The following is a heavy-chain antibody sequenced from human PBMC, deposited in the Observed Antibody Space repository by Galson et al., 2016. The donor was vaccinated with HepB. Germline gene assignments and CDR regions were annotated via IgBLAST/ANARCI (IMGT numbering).Heavy chain of an antibody. J-gene: IGHJ5*02. CDR2: ISNSGATT. CDR3: AKSGYCSGNSCYNWFDP. V-gene: IGHV3-23*01. D-gene: IGHD2-15*01. Sequence: TWVRQAPGKGLEWVSVISNSGATTYYADSVKGRFTISRDNPNNTLYPQMNSLRAEDTAAYYCAKSGYCSGNSCYNWFDPWGQGTLVTVSS.